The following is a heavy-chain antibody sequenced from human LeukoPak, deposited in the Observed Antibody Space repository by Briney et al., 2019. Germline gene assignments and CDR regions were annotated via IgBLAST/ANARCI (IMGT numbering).Heavy chain of an antibody. CDR2: VYYSGST. Sequence: SETLSLTCTVSGGSISSYYWRWIRLPPGKGLEWIGSVYYSGSTYHNPSLKSRVTISVDTSKNQFSLKLSSVTAADTAVYYCARQRGDEYYYETIGYDYVGSQFDPWGQGTLVTVSS. CDR1: GGSISSYY. CDR3: ARQRGDEYYYETIGYDYVGSQFDP. V-gene: IGHV4-59*05. D-gene: IGHD3-22*01. J-gene: IGHJ5*02.